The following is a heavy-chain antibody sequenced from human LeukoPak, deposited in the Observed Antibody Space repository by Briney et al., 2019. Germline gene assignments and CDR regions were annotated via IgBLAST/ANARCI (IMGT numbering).Heavy chain of an antibody. CDR2: IWYDGSNK. V-gene: IGHV3-33*01. D-gene: IGHD1-26*01. J-gene: IGHJ6*03. CDR1: GFTFSSYG. CDR3: ARDRGQRSGSYFWDYYYYMDV. Sequence: GRSLRLSCAASGFTFSSYGMHWVRQAPGKGLEWVAVIWYDGSNKYYADSVKGRFTISRDNSKNTLYLQMNSLRAEDTAVYYCARDRGQRSGSYFWDYYYYMDVWGKGTTVTVSS.